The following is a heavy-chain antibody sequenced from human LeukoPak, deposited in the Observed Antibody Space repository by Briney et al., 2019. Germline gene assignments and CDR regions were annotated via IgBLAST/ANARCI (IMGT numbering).Heavy chain of an antibody. V-gene: IGHV4-59*01. Sequence: PLETLSLTCTVSGGSISSYYWSWIRQPPGKGLEWIGYIYYSGSTNYNPSLKSRVTISVYTSKNQFSLKLSSVTAADTAVHYCARDYGDYVHAFDIWGQGTMVTVSS. CDR2: IYYSGST. CDR1: GGSISSYY. CDR3: ARDYGDYVHAFDI. J-gene: IGHJ3*02. D-gene: IGHD4-17*01.